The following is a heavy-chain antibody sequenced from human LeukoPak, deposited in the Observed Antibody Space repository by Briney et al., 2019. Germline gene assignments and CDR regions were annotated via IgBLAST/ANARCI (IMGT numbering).Heavy chain of an antibody. CDR2: MYYSGST. D-gene: IGHD3-10*01. CDR3: ARGVTMVRGALHGMDV. Sequence: SETLSLTCTVSGGSISSYYCSWIRQPPGKGLEWIGYMYYSGSTNYNPSLKSRVTISVDTSKNQFSLKLSSVTAADTAVYYCARGVTMVRGALHGMDVWGQGTTVTVSS. CDR1: GGSISSYY. J-gene: IGHJ6*02. V-gene: IGHV4-59*12.